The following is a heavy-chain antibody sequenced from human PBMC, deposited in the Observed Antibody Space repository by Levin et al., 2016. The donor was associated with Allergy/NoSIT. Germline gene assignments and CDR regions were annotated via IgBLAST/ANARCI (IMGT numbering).Heavy chain of an antibody. V-gene: IGHV4-39*01. J-gene: IGHJ6*02. D-gene: IGHD2-21*02. CDR3: ARTGAYCGGDCYSGGDYYYGMDV. Sequence: WIRQPPGKGLEWIGSIYYSGSTYYNPSLKSRVTISVDTSKNQFSLKLSSVTAADTAVYYCARTGAYCGGDCYSGGDYYYGMDVWGQGTTVTVSS. CDR2: IYYSGST.